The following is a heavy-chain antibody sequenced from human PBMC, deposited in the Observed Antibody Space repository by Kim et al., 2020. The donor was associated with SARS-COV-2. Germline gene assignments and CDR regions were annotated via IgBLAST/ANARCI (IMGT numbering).Heavy chain of an antibody. Sequence: ASVKVSCKASGYTFTSYDINWVRQAPGQGLEWMGWMNPNSGNTGYAQKFQGRVTMTRNTSISTAYMELSSLRSEDTAVYYCARGHLKRIVVGIARCPYYYYMDVWGQGTTVTVSS. V-gene: IGHV1-8*01. CDR2: MNPNSGNT. CDR1: GYTFTSYD. CDR3: ARGHLKRIVVGIARCPYYYYMDV. D-gene: IGHD2-21*01. J-gene: IGHJ6*03.